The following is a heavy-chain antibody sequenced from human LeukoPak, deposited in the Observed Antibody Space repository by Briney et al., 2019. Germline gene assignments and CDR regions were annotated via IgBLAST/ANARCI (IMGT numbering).Heavy chain of an antibody. CDR1: GYSISSGYY. V-gene: IGHV4-38-2*02. D-gene: IGHD2-15*01. CDR2: IYHSGST. J-gene: IGHJ6*03. Sequence: PSETLSLTCTVSGYSISSGYYWGWIRQPPGKGLEWIGSIYHSGSTYYNPSLKSRVTISVDTSKNQFSLKLSSVTAADTAVYYCARGSGYYMDVWGKGTTVTVSS. CDR3: ARGSGYYMDV.